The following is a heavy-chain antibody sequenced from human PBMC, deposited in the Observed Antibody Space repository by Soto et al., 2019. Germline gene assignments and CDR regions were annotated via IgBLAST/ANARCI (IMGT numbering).Heavy chain of an antibody. Sequence: LGESLKISCKGSGYSFTSYWISWVRQMPGKGLEWMGRIDPSDSYTNYSPSFQGHVTISADKSISTAYLQWSSLKASDTAMYYCARHKGYDILTGYYPYYYYGMDVWGQGTTVTVSS. J-gene: IGHJ6*02. V-gene: IGHV5-10-1*01. CDR1: GYSFTSYW. D-gene: IGHD3-9*01. CDR3: ARHKGYDILTGYYPYYYYGMDV. CDR2: IDPSDSYT.